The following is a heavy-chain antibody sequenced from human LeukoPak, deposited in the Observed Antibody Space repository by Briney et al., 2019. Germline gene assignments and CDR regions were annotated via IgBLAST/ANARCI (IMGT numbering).Heavy chain of an antibody. D-gene: IGHD2-15*01. CDR3: ARVLGSFYPFYYYYGMDV. V-gene: IGHV4-39*01. J-gene: IGHJ6*02. CDR1: GGSISSSSYY. CDR2: IYYSGST. Sequence: SETLSLTCTVSGGSISSSSYYWGWIRQPPGKGLEWIGSIYYSGSTYYNPSLKSRVTISVDTSKNQFSLKLSSVTAADTAVYYCARVLGSFYPFYYYYGMDVWGQGTTVTVSS.